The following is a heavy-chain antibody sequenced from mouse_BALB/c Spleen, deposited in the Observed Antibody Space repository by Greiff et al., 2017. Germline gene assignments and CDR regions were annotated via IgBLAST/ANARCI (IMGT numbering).Heavy chain of an antibody. CDR1: GYSITSGYY. V-gene: IGHV3-6*02. CDR2: ISYDGSN. CDR3: ARGGEVRRYYFDY. Sequence: ESGPGLVKPSQSLSLTCSVTGYSITSGYYWNWIRQFPGNKLEWMGYISYDGSNNYNPSLKNRISITRDTSKNQFFLKLNSVTTEDTATYYCARGGEVRRYYFDYWGQGTTLTVSS. J-gene: IGHJ2*01. D-gene: IGHD2-14*01.